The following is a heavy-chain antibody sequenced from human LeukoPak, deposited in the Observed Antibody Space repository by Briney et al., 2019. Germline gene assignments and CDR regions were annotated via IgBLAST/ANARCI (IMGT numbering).Heavy chain of an antibody. V-gene: IGHV3-64*01. D-gene: IGHD3-10*01. CDR2: ISGNGGST. CDR1: GFPFSSYA. CDR3: ARDLEDYYGSGSYS. J-gene: IGHJ5*02. Sequence: SGGSLSLSCAASGFPFSSYAMHWVRQAPGKGLEFVSAISGNGGSTYYATSVKGRFTISRDNSKNTLFLQMGSLRAEDMAVYYCARDLEDYYGSGSYSWGQGTLVTVSS.